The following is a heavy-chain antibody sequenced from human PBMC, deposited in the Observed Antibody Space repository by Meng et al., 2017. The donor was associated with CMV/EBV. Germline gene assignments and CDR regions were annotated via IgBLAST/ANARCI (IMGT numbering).Heavy chain of an antibody. Sequence: SQTLSLTCAISGDRVSSNSAAWNWIRQSPSRGLEWLGRTHYRSKWYNDYAVSMKSRITISPDTSKNQFSLQLNSVTPEDTAVYYCARDSHDFWSRGAFDIWGQGTMVTVSS. J-gene: IGHJ3*02. CDR1: GDRVSSNSAA. D-gene: IGHD3-3*01. CDR2: THYRSKWYN. V-gene: IGHV6-1*01. CDR3: ARDSHDFWSRGAFDI.